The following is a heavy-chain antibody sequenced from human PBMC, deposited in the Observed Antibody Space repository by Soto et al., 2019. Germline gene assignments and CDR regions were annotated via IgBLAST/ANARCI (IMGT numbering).Heavy chain of an antibody. CDR3: ARSNYYGSGINWFDP. J-gene: IGHJ5*02. V-gene: IGHV3-33*01. Sequence: QVQLVESGGGVVQPGRSLRLSCAASGFTFSSYGMHWVRQAPGKGLEWVAVIWYDGSNKYYADSVKGRFTISRDNSKNTLYLQMNSLRAEDTAVYYCARSNYYGSGINWFDPWGQGTLVTVSS. CDR1: GFTFSSYG. CDR2: IWYDGSNK. D-gene: IGHD3-10*01.